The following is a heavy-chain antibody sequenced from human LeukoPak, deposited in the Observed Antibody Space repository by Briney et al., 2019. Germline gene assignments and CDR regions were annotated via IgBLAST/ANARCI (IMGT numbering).Heavy chain of an antibody. V-gene: IGHV1-8*03. CDR2: MNPNSGNT. J-gene: IGHJ5*02. Sequence: ASVKVSCKASGGTFSSYAINWVRQATGQGLEWMGWMNPNSGNTGYAQKFQGRVTLTRNTSISTAYMELSSLRSEDTAVYYCARCSGGSCYSYPNWFDPWGQGTLVTVSS. D-gene: IGHD2-15*01. CDR3: ARCSGGSCYSYPNWFDP. CDR1: GGTFSSYA.